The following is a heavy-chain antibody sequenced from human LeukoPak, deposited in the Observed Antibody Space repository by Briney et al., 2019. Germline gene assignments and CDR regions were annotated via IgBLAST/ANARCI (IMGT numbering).Heavy chain of an antibody. J-gene: IGHJ3*02. CDR1: AFTFSSYG. D-gene: IGHD3-10*01. V-gene: IGHV3-30*02. Sequence: GSLRLSCAASAFTFSSYGMHWVRQAPCKGLESVAFIQYYGGNIYYADSVKGRFTISRDNSKNTLYLQMNSLRAEDTAMYYCAKGRSGGAYDAFDIWGQGTMVTVSS. CDR2: IQYYGGNI. CDR3: AKGRSGGAYDAFDI.